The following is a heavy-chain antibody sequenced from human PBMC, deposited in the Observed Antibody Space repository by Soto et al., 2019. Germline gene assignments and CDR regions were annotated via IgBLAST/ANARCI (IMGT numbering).Heavy chain of an antibody. J-gene: IGHJ5*02. CDR2: TYYRSKWFY. Sequence: SQTLSLTCEISGESVSTNTATWDWIMQSPLRGFEWLGRTYYRSKWFYDYAVSVRSRITISLDTSNNLVSLQLNSVTPDDSAVYYCVRLIGNSWLDTWGQGTLVTVSS. CDR1: GESVSTNTAT. V-gene: IGHV6-1*01. D-gene: IGHD2-8*01. CDR3: VRLIGNSWLDT.